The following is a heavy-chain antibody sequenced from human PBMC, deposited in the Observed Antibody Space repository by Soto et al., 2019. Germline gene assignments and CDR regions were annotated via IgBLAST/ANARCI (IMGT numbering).Heavy chain of an antibody. J-gene: IGHJ6*02. D-gene: IGHD2-2*01. CDR3: ARGDIVVVPAPMDV. V-gene: IGHV1-18*01. CDR1: GYTFTSYG. CDR2: ISAYNGNT. Sequence: ASVKVSCKASGYTFTSYGISWVRQAPGQGLEWMGWISAYNGNTNYAQRLQGRVTMTTDTSTSTAYMELRSLRSDDTAVYYCARGDIVVVPAPMDVWGQGTTVTVSS.